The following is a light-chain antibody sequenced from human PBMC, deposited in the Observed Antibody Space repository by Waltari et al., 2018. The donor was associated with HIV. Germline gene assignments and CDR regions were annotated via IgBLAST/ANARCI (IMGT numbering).Light chain of an antibody. CDR2: EVS. CDR3: AAWDDSLNGPL. V-gene: IGLV2-8*01. Sequence: QSALTQPPSASGSPGQSVTISCTGTSSDVGGYNYVSWYQQHPGKAPKLMIYEVSKRPSGVPDRFSGSKSGNTASLTVSGLQAEDEADYYCAAWDDSLNGPLFGGGTKLTVL. CDR1: SSDVGGYNY. J-gene: IGLJ2*01.